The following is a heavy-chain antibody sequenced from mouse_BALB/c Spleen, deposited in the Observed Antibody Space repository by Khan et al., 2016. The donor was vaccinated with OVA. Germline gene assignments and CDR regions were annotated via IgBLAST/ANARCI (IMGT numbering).Heavy chain of an antibody. V-gene: IGHV2-6-1*01. D-gene: IGHD2-10*01. J-gene: IGHJ4*01. CDR3: ARQPYYHYNIMDY. CDR2: IWSDGTT. CDR1: GFSLTTYG. Sequence: QVQLKESGPGLAAPSQSLSITCTISGFSLTTYGVHWVRQPPGKGLEWLVVIWSDGTTNYNSALKSRLTITKDNSQSQVFLKMNSLQTDDTAIYFCARQPYYHYNIMDYWGQGTSGTGSS.